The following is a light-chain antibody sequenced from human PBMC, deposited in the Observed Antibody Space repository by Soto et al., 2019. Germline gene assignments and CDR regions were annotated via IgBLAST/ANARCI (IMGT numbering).Light chain of an antibody. V-gene: IGKV3-15*01. CDR3: QQYDTWPRT. CDR2: GGS. CDR1: QSVSTN. J-gene: IGKJ1*01. Sequence: EIVMTQSPATLSVSPGERATLSCRASQSVSTNFAWYQQEPVGWYQQKPGQSPRLLIFGGSTRATGVPARFSGSGSGTEFTLTITSLQSEDFAVYYCQQYDTWPRTFGQGTKVEIK.